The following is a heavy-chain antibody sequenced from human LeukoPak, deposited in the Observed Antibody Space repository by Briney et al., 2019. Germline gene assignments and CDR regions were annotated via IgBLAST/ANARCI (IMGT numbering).Heavy chain of an antibody. V-gene: IGHV4-61*02. CDR3: ARDGSRGSFYFDY. J-gene: IGHJ4*02. CDR2: IYTSGST. Sequence: PLETLSLTCTVSGGSISSGSYYWSWIRQPAGKGLQWIGRIYTSGSTNYNPSLKSRVTISVDTSKNQFSLKLSSVTAADTAVYYCARDGSRGSFYFDYWGQGTLVTVSS. D-gene: IGHD3-10*01. CDR1: GGSISSGSYY.